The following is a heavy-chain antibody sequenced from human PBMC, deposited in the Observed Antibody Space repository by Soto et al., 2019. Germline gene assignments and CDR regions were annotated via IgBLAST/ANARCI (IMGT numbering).Heavy chain of an antibody. Sequence: GGSLRLSCAASGFTFSSYWMSWVRQAPGKGLEWVANIKQDGSEKYYVDSVKGRFTISRDNARNSLYLQMNSLRAEDTAVYYCASPLTVNGFGGYDPWNYYYYYMDVWGKGTTVTVPS. CDR2: IKQDGSEK. CDR3: ASPLTVNGFGGYDPWNYYYYYMDV. V-gene: IGHV3-7*01. CDR1: GFTFSSYW. D-gene: IGHD5-12*01. J-gene: IGHJ6*03.